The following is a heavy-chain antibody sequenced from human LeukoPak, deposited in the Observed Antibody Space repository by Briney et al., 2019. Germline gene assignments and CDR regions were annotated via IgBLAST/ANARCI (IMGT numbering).Heavy chain of an antibody. D-gene: IGHD2-15*01. CDR3: AKDYSDLRVADVFFEY. V-gene: IGHV3-23*01. Sequence: GGSLRLSCAASGLIFNNYAMTWVRQAPGKGREWVSTITSGFTTLYADSVKGRFTISRDNSKHTFHLQMNSLRAEDTAVYYCAKDYSDLRVADVFFEYWGQGTLVTVSS. CDR1: GLIFNNYA. J-gene: IGHJ4*02. CDR2: ITSGFTT.